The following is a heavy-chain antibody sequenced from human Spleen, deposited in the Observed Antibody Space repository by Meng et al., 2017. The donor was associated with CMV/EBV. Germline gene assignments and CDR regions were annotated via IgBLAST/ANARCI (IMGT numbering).Heavy chain of an antibody. CDR1: GFTFSSYS. CDR3: ARVAAAGRGMDV. J-gene: IGHJ6*02. D-gene: IGHD6-13*01. CDR2: IRYDGSNK. V-gene: IGHV3-30*02. Sequence: GESLKISCAASGFTFSSYSMNWVRQAPGKGLEWVAFIRYDGSNKYYADSVKGRFTISRDNSKNTLYLQMNSLRAEDTAVYYCARVAAAGRGMDVWGPGTTVTVSS.